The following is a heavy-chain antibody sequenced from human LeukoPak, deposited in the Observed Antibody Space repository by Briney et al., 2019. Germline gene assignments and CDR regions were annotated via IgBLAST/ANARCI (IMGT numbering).Heavy chain of an antibody. D-gene: IGHD2-21*02. J-gene: IGHJ3*02. V-gene: IGHV3-7*01. CDR1: GFTFSNYW. Sequence: GGSLRLSCAASGFTFSNYWVNWVRQAPGKGLEWVANIKKDGSEKYYVDSVRGRFTISRDSAKNSLYLQMNSLRAEDTAVYYCARDLQCGGDCHYDALDIWGQGTMVIVSS. CDR2: IKKDGSEK. CDR3: ARDLQCGGDCHYDALDI.